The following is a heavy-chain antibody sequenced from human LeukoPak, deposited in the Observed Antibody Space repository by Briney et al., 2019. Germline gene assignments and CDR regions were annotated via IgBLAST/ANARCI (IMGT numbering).Heavy chain of an antibody. CDR3: AKWGAMVSLDY. V-gene: IGHV3-21*01. CDR1: GFTFDTYS. J-gene: IGHJ4*02. CDR2: ISPGSDYM. D-gene: IGHD5-18*01. Sequence: GESLRLSCAASGFTFDTYSMNWLRLAPGKGLEWVSSISPGSDYMYYADSVEGRFTISRDNSKNTLYLQMNSLRAEDTAVYYCAKWGAMVSLDYWGQGTLVTVSS.